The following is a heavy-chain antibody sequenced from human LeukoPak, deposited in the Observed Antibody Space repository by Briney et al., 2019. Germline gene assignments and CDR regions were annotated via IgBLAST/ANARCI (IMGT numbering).Heavy chain of an antibody. V-gene: IGHV3-74*01. D-gene: IGHD3-22*01. Sequence: PGGSLRLSCAASGFTFSSYWMHWVRHAPGKGLVWVSRINSDGSSTRYADSVKGRFTISRDNAKNTLYLQMNSLRAEDTAVYYCARDPYYYDSSGYYDYWGQGTLVTVSS. CDR3: ARDPYYYDSSGYYDY. J-gene: IGHJ4*02. CDR2: INSDGSST. CDR1: GFTFSSYW.